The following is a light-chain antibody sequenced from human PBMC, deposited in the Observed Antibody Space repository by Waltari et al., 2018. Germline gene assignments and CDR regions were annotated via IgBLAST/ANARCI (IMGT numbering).Light chain of an antibody. CDR2: KAS. V-gene: IGKV1-5*03. CDR3: QQYNSYGFT. CDR1: QSISSW. Sequence: DIQMTQSPSTLSASVGDRVTITCRASQSISSWLAWYQQKPGKAPKLLIYKASSLESVVPSRFSGSGSWTEFTLTISSLQPDDFATYYCQQYNSYGFTFGPGTKVDIK. J-gene: IGKJ3*01.